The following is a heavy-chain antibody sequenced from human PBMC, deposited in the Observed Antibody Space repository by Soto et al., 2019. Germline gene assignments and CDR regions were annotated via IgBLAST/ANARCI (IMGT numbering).Heavy chain of an antibody. Sequence: GGSLRLSCAASGFTFSSYGMHWVRQAPGKGLEWVAVISYDGSNKYYADSVKGRFTISRDNSKNTLYLQMNSLRAEDTAVYYCAKGYGDYEDMDVWGQGTTVTVSS. CDR2: ISYDGSNK. CDR1: GFTFSSYG. D-gene: IGHD4-17*01. J-gene: IGHJ6*02. CDR3: AKGYGDYEDMDV. V-gene: IGHV3-30*18.